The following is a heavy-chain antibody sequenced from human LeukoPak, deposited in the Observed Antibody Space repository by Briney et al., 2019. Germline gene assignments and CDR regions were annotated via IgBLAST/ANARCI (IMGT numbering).Heavy chain of an antibody. V-gene: IGHV3-23*01. CDR1: GFTFSTYA. CDR3: TKSSSSSDISGYNDY. Sequence: HPGGSLRLSCAASGFTFSTYAMSWVRQAPGKGLEWVSVISGSGGSTYYADSVKGRFTISRDNSKNALYVQMSSLRAEDTAVYYCTKSSSSSDISGYNDYWGQGTLVTVSS. CDR2: ISGSGGST. D-gene: IGHD3-22*01. J-gene: IGHJ4*02.